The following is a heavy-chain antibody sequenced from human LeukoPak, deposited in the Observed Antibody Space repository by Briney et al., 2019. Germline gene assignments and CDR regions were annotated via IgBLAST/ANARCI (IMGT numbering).Heavy chain of an antibody. CDR3: ARTNYYYDSSGYLYYFDY. D-gene: IGHD3-22*01. Sequence: SETLSLTCTVSGGSISSDSYYWNWIRQPAGKGLEWIGRIYTSGSTNYNSSLKSRVTISVDTSKNQFSLKLSSVTAADTAVYYCARTNYYYDSSGYLYYFDYWGQGTLVTVSS. V-gene: IGHV4-61*02. CDR1: GGSISSDSYY. J-gene: IGHJ4*02. CDR2: IYTSGST.